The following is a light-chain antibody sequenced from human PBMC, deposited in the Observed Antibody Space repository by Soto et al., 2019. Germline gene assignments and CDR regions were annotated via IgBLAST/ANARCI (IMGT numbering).Light chain of an antibody. CDR2: AVN. J-gene: IGLJ3*02. V-gene: IGLV2-11*01. CDR1: SSDVGDYNY. Sequence: QSALTQPRSVSGSPGQSVTISCTGTSSDVGDYNYVSWYQQHPGKAPKLLIYAVNMRPSGVPDRFSGSKSGNTASLTISGLQXXXEADYSCCSYAGSYTWVFGGGTKVTVL. CDR3: CSYAGSYTWV.